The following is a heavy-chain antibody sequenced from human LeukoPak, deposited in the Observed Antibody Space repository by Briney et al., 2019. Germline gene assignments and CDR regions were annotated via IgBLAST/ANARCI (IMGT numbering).Heavy chain of an antibody. CDR3: ARDLGYSYGPYFDY. CDR1: GGSFSGYY. J-gene: IGHJ4*02. Sequence: SETLSLTCAVYGGSFSGYYWSWIRQPPGKGLEWIGEINHSGSTNYNPSLKSRVTISVDTSKNQFSLKLSSVTAADTAVYYCARDLGYSYGPYFDYWGQGTLVTVSS. CDR2: INHSGST. D-gene: IGHD5-18*01. V-gene: IGHV4-34*01.